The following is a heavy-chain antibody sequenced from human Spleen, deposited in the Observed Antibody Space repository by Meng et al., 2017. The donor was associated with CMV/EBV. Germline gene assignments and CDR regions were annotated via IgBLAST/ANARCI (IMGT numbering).Heavy chain of an antibody. Sequence: ASVKGSCNASGYSFTSIGFSWVRQAPGQGLEWMGWISGHNDNTNYAQKYQRRVTMTTDRSTSTAYMEMRSLRSDDTAVYYCARSNSGDYDFWSGYSGGDQYAMDVWGQGTTVTVSS. V-gene: IGHV1-18*01. CDR2: ISGHNDNT. CDR3: ARSNSGDYDFWSGYSGGDQYAMDV. D-gene: IGHD3-3*01. J-gene: IGHJ6*02. CDR1: GYSFTSIG.